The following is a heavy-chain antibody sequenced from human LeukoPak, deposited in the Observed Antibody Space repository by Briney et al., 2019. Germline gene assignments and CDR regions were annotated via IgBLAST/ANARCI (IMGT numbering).Heavy chain of an antibody. CDR3: ARRDYYGSGSKSYYFDY. CDR2: IYSGGST. CDR1: GFTVSSNY. Sequence: GGSLRLSCAASGFTVSSNYMSWVRQAPGKGLEWVSVIYSGGSTYYADSVKGRFTISRDNSKNTLYLQMNSLRAEDTAVYYCARRDYYGSGSKSYYFDYWGQGTLVTVSS. J-gene: IGHJ4*02. V-gene: IGHV3-53*01. D-gene: IGHD3-10*01.